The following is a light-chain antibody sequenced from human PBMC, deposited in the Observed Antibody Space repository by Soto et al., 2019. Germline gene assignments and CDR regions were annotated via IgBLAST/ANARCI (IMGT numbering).Light chain of an antibody. V-gene: IGLV2-23*01. Sequence: QSALTQPASVSGSPGQSITISCTGSSSAVGSYRFVSWYQHHPGKVPKLIIYEGGKRPPGVSNRFSGSEPGNTASLTISGLQAEDEADYYCGSSAPSRTFVFGPGNKITVL. CDR3: GSSAPSRTFV. CDR2: EGG. J-gene: IGLJ1*01. CDR1: SSAVGSYRF.